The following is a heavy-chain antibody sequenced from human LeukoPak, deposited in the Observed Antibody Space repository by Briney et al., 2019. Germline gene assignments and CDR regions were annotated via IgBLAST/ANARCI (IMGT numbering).Heavy chain of an antibody. CDR2: IYYSGST. V-gene: IGHV4-59*08. CDR1: GGSISSYY. Sequence: SETLSLTYTVSGGSISSYYWSWIRQPPGKGLEWIGYIYYSGSTNYNPSLKSRVTISVDTSKNQFSLKLSSVTAADTAVYYCARFIDMVRGVITPWGYYGMDVWGQGTTVTVSS. J-gene: IGHJ6*02. CDR3: ARFIDMVRGVITPWGYYGMDV. D-gene: IGHD3-10*01.